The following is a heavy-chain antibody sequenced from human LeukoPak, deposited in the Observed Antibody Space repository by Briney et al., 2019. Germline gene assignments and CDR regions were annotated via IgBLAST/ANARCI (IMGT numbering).Heavy chain of an antibody. D-gene: IGHD3-3*01. CDR2: IIPIFGTA. CDR3: ARIDTGSDFWSGYPLN. J-gene: IGHJ4*02. V-gene: IGHV1-69*05. Sequence: SVKVSCKASGGTFSSYAISWVRQAPGQGLEWMGGIIPIFGTANYAQKFRGGVTITTDESTSTAYMELSSLRSEDTAVYYCARIDTGSDFWSGYPLNWGQGTLVTVSS. CDR1: GGTFSSYA.